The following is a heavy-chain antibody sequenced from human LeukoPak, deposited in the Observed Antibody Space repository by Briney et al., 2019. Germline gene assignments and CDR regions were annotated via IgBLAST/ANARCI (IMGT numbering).Heavy chain of an antibody. Sequence: GGSLRLSCAASGFTFSSYGMHWVRQAPGKGLEWVAFIRYDGSNKYYADSVKGRFTISRDNSKNTLYLQMNSLRAEDTAVYYCAKSLFRYYDFWSGPPPLDYWGQGTLVTVSS. D-gene: IGHD3-3*01. CDR1: GFTFSSYG. J-gene: IGHJ4*02. CDR2: IRYDGSNK. CDR3: AKSLFRYYDFWSGPPPLDY. V-gene: IGHV3-30*02.